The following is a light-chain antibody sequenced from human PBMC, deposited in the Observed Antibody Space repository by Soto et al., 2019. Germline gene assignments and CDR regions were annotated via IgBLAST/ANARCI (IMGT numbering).Light chain of an antibody. CDR3: QQYNNWPWM. Sequence: EFVMTQSPATLSVSAGERATLSCRASQSVSSNLAWYQQKLGQAPRLLIYAASTRATGIPARFSGSGSGTEFTLTISSLQSEDFAVYYCQQYNNWPWMFGPGTKVEIK. CDR2: AAS. J-gene: IGKJ1*01. V-gene: IGKV3-15*01. CDR1: QSVSSN.